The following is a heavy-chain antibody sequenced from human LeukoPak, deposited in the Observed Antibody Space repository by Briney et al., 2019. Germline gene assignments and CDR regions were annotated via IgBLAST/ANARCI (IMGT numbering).Heavy chain of an antibody. V-gene: IGHV4-38-2*02. D-gene: IGHD3-22*01. J-gene: IGHJ5*02. CDR1: GYSISSGYY. CDR2: IYHSGST. CDR3: ARVPPNYYDSSGYYH. Sequence: PSETLSLTCTVSGYSISSGYYWGWIRQPPGKGLEWIGSIYHSGSTYYNPSLKSRVTISVDTSKNQFSLKLSSATAADTAVYYCARVPPNYYDSSGYYHWGQGTLVTVSS.